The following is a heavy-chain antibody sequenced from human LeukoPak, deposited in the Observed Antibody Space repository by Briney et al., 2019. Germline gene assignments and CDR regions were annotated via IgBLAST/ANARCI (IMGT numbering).Heavy chain of an antibody. J-gene: IGHJ3*02. Sequence: GGSLRLSCAASAFIFSNYAMHWVRQAPGKGLEWGAVITYDGRNKYYADSVKGRFTISRENSKNTLYVQMNSLRSEDTAMYYCARELIVGGNSWGAFDIWGQGTMVTVSS. D-gene: IGHD1-26*01. CDR1: AFIFSNYA. CDR2: ITYDGRNK. V-gene: IGHV3-33*01. CDR3: ARELIVGGNSWGAFDI.